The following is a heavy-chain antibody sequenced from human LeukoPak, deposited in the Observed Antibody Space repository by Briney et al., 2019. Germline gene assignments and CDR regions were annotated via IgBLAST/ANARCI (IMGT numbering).Heavy chain of an antibody. V-gene: IGHV1-2*02. CDR2: INPNSGGT. CDR3: ARGGSGSHFSWLDP. J-gene: IGHJ5*02. D-gene: IGHD3-10*01. CDR1: GYTFTGYY. Sequence: ASVKVSCKASGYTFTGYYIHWVRQAPGQGLECVGWINPNSGGTNYAQKFQGRVTMTRDTSISTAYVELSRLRSDDTAVYYCARGGSGSHFSWLDPWGQGTLVTVSS.